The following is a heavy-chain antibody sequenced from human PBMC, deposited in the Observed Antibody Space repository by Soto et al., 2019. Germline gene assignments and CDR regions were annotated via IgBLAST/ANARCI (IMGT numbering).Heavy chain of an antibody. J-gene: IGHJ4*01. CDR3: ARHGGKFFDY. D-gene: IGHD2-15*01. Sequence: QVQLQESGPGPVQPSGTLSLTCAVSGGSVSSSNWWTWVRQPAGEGLEWIGQIFHSGITSYNPSLKSRITISLDKSKNHLSLTLISVTAADTAVYYCARHGGKFFDYWGHGTLVTVSS. V-gene: IGHV4-4*02. CDR1: GGSVSSSNW. CDR2: IFHSGIT.